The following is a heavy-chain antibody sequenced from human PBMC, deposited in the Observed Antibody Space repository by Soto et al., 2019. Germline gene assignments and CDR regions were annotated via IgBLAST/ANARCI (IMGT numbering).Heavy chain of an antibody. V-gene: IGHV1-18*01. J-gene: IGHJ5*02. CDR2: ISGNNDNT. CDR3: ASSTNSLYWFDP. CDR1: GYTFTNYG. D-gene: IGHD2-2*01. Sequence: QVRLVQSGAEVKKPGASVKVSCKASGYTFTNYGITWVRQAPGQGLEWMGWISGNNDNTDYAQKFQGRVTMTTDTSTSTAYMELGSLRSDDTAVYYCASSTNSLYWFDPWGQGTLVTVAS.